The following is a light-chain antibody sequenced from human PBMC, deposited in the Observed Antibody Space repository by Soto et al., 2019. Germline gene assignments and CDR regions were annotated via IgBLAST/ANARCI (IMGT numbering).Light chain of an antibody. V-gene: IGLV2-14*01. Sequence: QSVLPQPASVSGSPGQSITISCTGTSSDVGGYNFVSWYQHHPGKAPKLMIYEVSNRPSGVSNRFSGSKSGNTASLTISGLQAEDEADYYCSSYTSSSTLDVFGTGTKVTV. CDR1: SSDVGGYNF. CDR2: EVS. J-gene: IGLJ1*01. CDR3: SSYTSSSTLDV.